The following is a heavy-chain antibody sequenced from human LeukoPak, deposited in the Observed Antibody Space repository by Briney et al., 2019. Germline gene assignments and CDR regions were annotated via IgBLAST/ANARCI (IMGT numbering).Heavy chain of an antibody. Sequence: ASVTVSCKASVYTFTSYYMHWVRQAPGQGLEWMGIINPSGGSTNYAQKFQGRVTMTTDTSTSTAYMELRSLRSDDTAVYYCARTNVYYYASSDYYPYFDYWAQGTLVTVSS. D-gene: IGHD3-22*01. CDR1: VYTFTSYY. CDR3: ARTNVYYYASSDYYPYFDY. J-gene: IGHJ4*02. CDR2: INPSGGST. V-gene: IGHV1-46*01.